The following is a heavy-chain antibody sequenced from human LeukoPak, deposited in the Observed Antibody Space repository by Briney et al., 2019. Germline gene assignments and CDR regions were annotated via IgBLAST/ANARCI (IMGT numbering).Heavy chain of an antibody. D-gene: IGHD6-19*01. V-gene: IGHV3-48*01. Sequence: GGSLRLSCSASGFTFSDHPMDWGRQAPGKGLQWLSYINEVGNNIYYSDSVKGRFTISRDNAKNSLFLQMNSLRADDTAVYYCARADTTGWYSLDWGQGTLVTVSS. CDR2: INEVGNNI. CDR3: ARADTTGWYSLD. J-gene: IGHJ4*02. CDR1: GFTFSDHP.